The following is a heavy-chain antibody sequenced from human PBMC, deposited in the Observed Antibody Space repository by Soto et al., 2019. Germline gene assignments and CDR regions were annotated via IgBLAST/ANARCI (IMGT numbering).Heavy chain of an antibody. J-gene: IGHJ1*01. V-gene: IGHV1-3*01. CDR1: GYTFTSYA. CDR2: INAGNGNT. D-gene: IGHD2-15*01. Sequence: GASVKVSCKASGYTFTSYAMHWVRQAPGQRLEWMGWINAGNGNTKYSQKFQGRVTITRDTSASTAYMELSSLRSEDTAVYYCARPKGYCSGGSCYSEYFQHWGQGTLVTVSS. CDR3: ARPKGYCSGGSCYSEYFQH.